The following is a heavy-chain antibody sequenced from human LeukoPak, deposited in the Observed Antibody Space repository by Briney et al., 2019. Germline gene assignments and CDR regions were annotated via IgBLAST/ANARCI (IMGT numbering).Heavy chain of an antibody. J-gene: IGHJ4*02. V-gene: IGHV3-53*01. D-gene: IGHD3-16*02. CDR1: GFTVSTDH. CDR3: ARVRELSFDY. Sequence: PGGSLRLPCAASGFTVSTDHMSWVRQAPGKGLEWVAVSYSDGRTYYTESVKGRFTISRDNSKNTLYLQMKSLRAEDTAIYYCARVRELSFDYWGQGTLVTVSS. CDR2: SYSDGRT.